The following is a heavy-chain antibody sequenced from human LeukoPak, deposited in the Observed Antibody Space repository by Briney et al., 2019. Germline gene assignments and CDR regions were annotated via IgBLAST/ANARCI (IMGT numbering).Heavy chain of an antibody. Sequence: GGSLRLSCAVSGFTFSSYAMSWVRQAPGKGLEWVSAISGSGGSTYYADSVKGRFTLSRDNSKNTLFLQMNSLRAEDTALYYCARTWDDDSGFYISWGQGSLVTVSS. V-gene: IGHV3-23*01. CDR1: GFTFSSYA. CDR2: ISGSGGST. J-gene: IGHJ5*02. CDR3: ARTWDDDSGFYIS. D-gene: IGHD6-19*01.